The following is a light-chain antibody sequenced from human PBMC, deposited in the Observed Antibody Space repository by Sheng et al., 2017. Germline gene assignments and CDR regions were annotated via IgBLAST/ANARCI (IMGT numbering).Light chain of an antibody. J-gene: IGLJ1*01. CDR1: RSNIGAGYD. CDR3: QTHDSGLSAAV. CDR2: GNS. V-gene: IGLV1-40*01. Sequence: QSVLTQPPSLSGAPGQRVTISCTGSRSNIGAGYDVQWYHHLPGKAPRLLIYGNSNRRSGVPDRFSASKSGTTASLAITDLQAEDEGDYYCQTHDSGLSAAVFGTGTKVTVL.